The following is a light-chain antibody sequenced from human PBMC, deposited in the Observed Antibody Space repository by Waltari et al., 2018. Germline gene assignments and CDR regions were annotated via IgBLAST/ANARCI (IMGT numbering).Light chain of an antibody. CDR3: SSYTSSNTFV. CDR2: DVI. CDR1: SSDVGGHNQ. Sequence: QSALTQPASVSGSPGQSITISCTGTSSDVGGHNQVSWCQQPPGKAPKVLIYDVIFRATGVSNRFSGSKSGNTASLTISGLQADDEGDYYCSSYTSSNTFVFGTGTKVTVL. V-gene: IGLV2-14*01. J-gene: IGLJ1*01.